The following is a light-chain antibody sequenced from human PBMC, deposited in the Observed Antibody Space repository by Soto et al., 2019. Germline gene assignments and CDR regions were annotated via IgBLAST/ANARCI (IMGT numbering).Light chain of an antibody. CDR2: SAS. J-gene: IGKJ4*01. CDR1: QSVTNNY. Sequence: EIVLTQSPGTLSLSPGERATLSCRASQSVTNNYLAWYQQKHGQAPRLLIYSASSRATGIPDRFSGSGSGTDFTLTISRLEPEDFAVYFCQQSSYSPLTFGGGTKVEI. V-gene: IGKV3-20*01. CDR3: QQSSYSPLT.